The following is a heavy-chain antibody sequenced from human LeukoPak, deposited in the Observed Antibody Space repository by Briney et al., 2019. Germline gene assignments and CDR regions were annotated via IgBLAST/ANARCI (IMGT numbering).Heavy chain of an antibody. CDR3: ARFPRGAKYYFDY. D-gene: IGHD1-26*01. CDR2: IKQDGSKK. Sequence: GGSLRLSCVASGFPFSSYWMTWVRQAPGKGLEWVANIKQDGSKKSYVDSVKGRFTISRDNAKNSLYLQMNSLRAEDTAVYYCARFPRGAKYYFDYWGQGTLVTVSS. CDR1: GFPFSSYW. V-gene: IGHV3-7*01. J-gene: IGHJ4*02.